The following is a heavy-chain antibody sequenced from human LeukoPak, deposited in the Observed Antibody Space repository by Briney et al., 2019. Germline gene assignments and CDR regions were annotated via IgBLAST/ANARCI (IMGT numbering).Heavy chain of an antibody. Sequence: ASVKVSCEASGYTFTSYDINWVRQATGQGLEWMGWMNPNSGNTGYAQKFQGRVTMTRNTSISTAYMELSSLRSEDTAVYYCARVSGVVRVYYYYYGMDVWGQGTTVTVSS. D-gene: IGHD3-16*01. CDR3: ARVSGVVRVYYYYYGMDV. V-gene: IGHV1-8*01. CDR1: GYTFTSYD. CDR2: MNPNSGNT. J-gene: IGHJ6*02.